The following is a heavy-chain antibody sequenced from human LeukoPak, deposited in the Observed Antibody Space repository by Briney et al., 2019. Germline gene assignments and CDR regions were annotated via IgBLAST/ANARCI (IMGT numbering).Heavy chain of an antibody. D-gene: IGHD6-13*01. CDR2: ISYDGSNK. V-gene: IGHV3-30*18. CDR3: AKDLSDESSTRSSWYGKAFDI. J-gene: IGHJ3*02. Sequence: PGGSLRLSCAASGFTFSSYGMHWVRQAPGKGLEWVAVISYDGSNKYYADSVKGRFTISRDNSKNTLYLQMNSLRAEDTAVYYCAKDLSDESSTRSSWYGKAFDIWGQGTMVTVSS. CDR1: GFTFSSYG.